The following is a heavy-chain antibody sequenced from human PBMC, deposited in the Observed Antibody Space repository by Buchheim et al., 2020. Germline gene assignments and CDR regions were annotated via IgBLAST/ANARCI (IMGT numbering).Heavy chain of an antibody. CDR3: ARVDDYGDYVDYYYGMDV. V-gene: IGHV3-30-3*01. CDR1: GFPFSSYA. D-gene: IGHD4-17*01. Sequence: QVQLVESGGGVVQPGRSLRLSCAASGFPFSSYAMHWVRQAPGKGLEWVAVISYDGSNKYYADSVKGRFTISRDNFKNTLYLQMNSLRAEDTAVYYCARVDDYGDYVDYYYGMDVWGQGTT. CDR2: ISYDGSNK. J-gene: IGHJ6*02.